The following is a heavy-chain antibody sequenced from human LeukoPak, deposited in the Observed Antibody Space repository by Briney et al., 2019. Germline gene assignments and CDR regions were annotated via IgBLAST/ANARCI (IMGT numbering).Heavy chain of an antibody. CDR1: GGSFSAYY. D-gene: IGHD3-22*01. J-gene: IGHJ5*02. CDR3: ASLRYDGSAYDHPLPHH. Sequence: NPSETLSLTCAVYGGSFSAYYWSWIRQPPGKGLEWIGEINHSGRPNYSPSLKSRVTISIDMSKNEFSLRLSSVTAADTAIYYCASLRYDGSAYDHPLPHHWGQGTLVTVSS. V-gene: IGHV4-34*01. CDR2: INHSGRP.